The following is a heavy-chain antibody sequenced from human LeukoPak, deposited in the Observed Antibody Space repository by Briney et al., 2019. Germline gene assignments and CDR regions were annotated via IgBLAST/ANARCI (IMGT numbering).Heavy chain of an antibody. V-gene: IGHV4-30-4*08. D-gene: IGHD2-2*01. CDR2: IYYSGST. CDR3: ARGPGAIVVVPAASAYFDY. Sequence: PSETLSLTXTVSGGSISSGDYYWSWIGQPPGKGLQWIGYIYYSGSTYYNPSLKSRVTISVDTSKTQFSLKLSSVTATDTAVYYCARGPGAIVVVPAASAYFDYWGQGTLVTVSS. J-gene: IGHJ4*02. CDR1: GGSISSGDYY.